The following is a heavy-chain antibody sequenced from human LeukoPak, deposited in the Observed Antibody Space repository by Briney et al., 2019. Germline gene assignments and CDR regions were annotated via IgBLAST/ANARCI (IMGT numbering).Heavy chain of an antibody. CDR1: GFTFSSYG. CDR2: IWYDGSNK. V-gene: IGHV3-33*01. Sequence: GGSLRLSCAASGFTFSSYGMHWVRQAPGKGLEWVAVIWYDGSNKYYADSVKGRFTISRDNSKNTLYLQMNSLRAEDAAVYYCARDDNYYGSGSYCLIDYWGQGTLVTVSS. J-gene: IGHJ4*02. D-gene: IGHD3-10*01. CDR3: ARDDNYYGSGSYCLIDY.